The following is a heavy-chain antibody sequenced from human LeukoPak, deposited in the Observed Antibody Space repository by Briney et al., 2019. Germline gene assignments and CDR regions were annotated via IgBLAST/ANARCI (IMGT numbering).Heavy chain of an antibody. V-gene: IGHV1-18*01. D-gene: IGHD2-15*01. Sequence: GVSVKVSCKASGYTFTSYGISWVRQAPGQGLEWMGWISAYNGNTNYAQKLQGRVTMTTDTSTSTAYMELRSLRSDDTAVYYCARDASGYCSGGSCYSSDYWGQGTLVTASS. CDR1: GYTFTSYG. CDR2: ISAYNGNT. J-gene: IGHJ4*02. CDR3: ARDASGYCSGGSCYSSDY.